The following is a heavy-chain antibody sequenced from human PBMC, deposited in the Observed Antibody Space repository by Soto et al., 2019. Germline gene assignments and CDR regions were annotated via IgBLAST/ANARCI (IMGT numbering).Heavy chain of an antibody. J-gene: IGHJ6*03. Sequence: EVQLVESGGGLVKPGGSLRLSCAASGFDFSSYSMNWVRQAPGKGLEWVSSINEASSYIYYARSLRGWFTISRDNAKESLYLQMNSLRAEDTAVYYCVRDFGWYFRSGYMDVWGDGATVTVSS. CDR3: VRDFGWYFRSGYMDV. V-gene: IGHV3-21*02. D-gene: IGHD3-3*01. CDR2: INEASSYI. CDR1: GFDFSSYS.